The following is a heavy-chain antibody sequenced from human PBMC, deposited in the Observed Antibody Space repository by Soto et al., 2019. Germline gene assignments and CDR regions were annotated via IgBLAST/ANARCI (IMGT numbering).Heavy chain of an antibody. V-gene: IGHV3-33*01. CDR3: ARDHEYRQVTDKPDY. CDR1: GFTFSSYG. CDR2: IWYDGSNK. D-gene: IGHD6-6*01. Sequence: PGGSLRLSCAASGFTFSSYGMHWVRQAPGKGLEWVAVIWYDGSNKYYADSVKGRFTISRDNSKNTLYLQMNSLRAEDTAVYYCARDHEYRQVTDKPDYWGQGTLVTVSS. J-gene: IGHJ4*02.